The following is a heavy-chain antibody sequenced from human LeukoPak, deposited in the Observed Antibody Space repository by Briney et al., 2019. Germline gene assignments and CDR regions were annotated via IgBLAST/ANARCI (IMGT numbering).Heavy chain of an antibody. J-gene: IGHJ4*02. CDR2: ISGSGGST. V-gene: IGHV3-23*01. D-gene: IGHD6-19*01. CDR3: PRQSYASGWNPFDY. Sequence: GGSLRLSCAASGFTFSSYAMSWVRQAPGKGLEWVSAISGSGGSTYYADSVKGRFTISRDNSKNTMFLQMNSLRADDTAVYYCPRQSYASGWNPFDYWGQGILVTVSS. CDR1: GFTFSSYA.